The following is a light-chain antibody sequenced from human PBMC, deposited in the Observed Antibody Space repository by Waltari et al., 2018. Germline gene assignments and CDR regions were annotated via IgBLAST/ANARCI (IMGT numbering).Light chain of an antibody. Sequence: QSALTQPASVSASPGQSITISCTGTSSDIGSYNYVSWYQQHPGKAPKRLIYEVSNRPTGVSNRFSGSKSGNTASLTISGLQAEDEADYYCSSYTTSNSYVFGAGTKVTVL. CDR1: SSDIGSYNY. V-gene: IGLV2-14*01. CDR2: EVS. CDR3: SSYTTSNSYV. J-gene: IGLJ1*01.